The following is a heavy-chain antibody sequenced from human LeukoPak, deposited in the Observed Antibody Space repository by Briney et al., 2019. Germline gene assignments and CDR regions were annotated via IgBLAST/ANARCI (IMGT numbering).Heavy chain of an antibody. D-gene: IGHD2-15*01. J-gene: IGHJ4*02. CDR3: ARIGPDCIGDTCYSGDFDY. V-gene: IGHV3-74*01. Sequence: GGSLRLSCAASGFTFRSYWMHWVRQAPGKGLVWVSRINSDGSSTSYADSVKGRFTISRDNAKNTLYLQMNSLRAGDTAVYYCARIGPDCIGDTCYSGDFDYWGQGTLVTVSS. CDR2: INSDGSST. CDR1: GFTFRSYW.